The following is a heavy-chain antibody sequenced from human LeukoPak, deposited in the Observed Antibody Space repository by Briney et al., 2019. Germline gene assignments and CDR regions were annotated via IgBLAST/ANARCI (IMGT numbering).Heavy chain of an antibody. CDR2: IYPGDSDT. CDR3: ARRWEGSGSYSFDY. CDR1: GYIFTSYW. V-gene: IGHV5-51*01. Sequence: GESLKISCKGSGYIFTSYWIGWVRQVPGKGLEWMGIIYPGDSDTRYSPSFQGQVTISADKSISTAYLQWSSLKASDTAMYYCARRWEGSGSYSFDYWSQGTLVTVSS. D-gene: IGHD3-10*01. J-gene: IGHJ4*02.